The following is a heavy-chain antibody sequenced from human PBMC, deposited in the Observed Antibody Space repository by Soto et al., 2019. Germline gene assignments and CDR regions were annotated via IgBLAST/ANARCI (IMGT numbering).Heavy chain of an antibody. CDR1: GYTFTAYY. CDR2: INPNSGAT. CDR3: ARGGLVVANWFDP. D-gene: IGHD2-15*01. Sequence: QVQLVKSGAEVKKPGASVKVSCKASGYTFTAYYMHWVRQAPGQGLEWMGWINPNSGATNYAQKFQGRVTMTRDTSISTAQMELSRLKSDDTAVYFCARGGLVVANWFDPWGQGTLVTVSS. V-gene: IGHV1-2*02. J-gene: IGHJ5*02.